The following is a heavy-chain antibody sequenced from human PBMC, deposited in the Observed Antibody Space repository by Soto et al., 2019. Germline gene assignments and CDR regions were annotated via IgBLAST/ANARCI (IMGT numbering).Heavy chain of an antibody. CDR1: GFTFSDYY. Sequence: QVQLVESGGGLVKPGGSLRLSCAASGFTFSDYYMSWIRQAPGKGLEWVSYISSSGSTIYYADSVKGRFTISRDNAKNSLYLQMNSLRAEDTAVYYCARDRGYCSGGSCYPDWYFDLWGRGTLVTVSS. V-gene: IGHV3-11*01. D-gene: IGHD2-15*01. CDR2: ISSSGSTI. CDR3: ARDRGYCSGGSCYPDWYFDL. J-gene: IGHJ2*01.